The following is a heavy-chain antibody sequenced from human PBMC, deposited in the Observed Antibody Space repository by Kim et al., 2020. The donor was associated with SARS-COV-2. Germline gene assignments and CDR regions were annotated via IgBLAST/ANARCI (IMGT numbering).Heavy chain of an antibody. CDR1: GDTFTTYG. V-gene: IGHV7-4-1*02. D-gene: IGHD6-13*01. J-gene: IGHJ5*02. CDR2: FNTNTGNP. CDR3: ARTYTSSRLPFDP. Sequence: ASVKVSCKASGDTFTTYGLNWVRQAPGQGLEWMGWFNTNTGNPTYAQGFTGRFVFSLDSSVSTAYLQISSLKAEDTAVYYCARTYTSSRLPFDPWGQGTLVTVSS.